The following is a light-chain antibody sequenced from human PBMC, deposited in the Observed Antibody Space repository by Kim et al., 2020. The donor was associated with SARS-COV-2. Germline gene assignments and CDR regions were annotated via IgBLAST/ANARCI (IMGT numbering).Light chain of an antibody. CDR3: QSYDSSLGGYV. CDR1: RANIGAGYA. CDR2: GNS. V-gene: IGLV1-40*01. J-gene: IGLJ1*01. Sequence: QRVAITCAGRRANIGAGYAAHWYRLLRGPAPNLRIYGNSNRPSGVPDQLCGSKSGTSAFLAITGPQAEDEAEYYCQSYDSSLGGYVFGTGTKVTVL.